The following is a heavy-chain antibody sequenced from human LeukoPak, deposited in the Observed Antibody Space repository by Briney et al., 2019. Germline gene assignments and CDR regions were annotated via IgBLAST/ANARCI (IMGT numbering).Heavy chain of an antibody. CDR1: GFTFSSSW. Sequence: GALRLSCAASGFTFSSSWMHWVRQVPGKGLEWVSRMNSDGSITNYADSVKGRSTISRDNAKNTLYLQMNSLRAEDTAVYYCARAGYYRFDYWGQGSLVTVSS. V-gene: IGHV3-74*01. CDR2: MNSDGSIT. D-gene: IGHD3-10*01. CDR3: ARAGYYRFDY. J-gene: IGHJ4*02.